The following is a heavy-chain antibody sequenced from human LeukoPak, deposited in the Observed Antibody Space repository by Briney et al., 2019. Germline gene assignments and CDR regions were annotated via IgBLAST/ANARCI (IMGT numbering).Heavy chain of an antibody. CDR2: ISKCSST. D-gene: IGHD4-17*01. CDR1: GFTVSTNY. V-gene: IGHV3-53*01. J-gene: IGHJ6*02. Sequence: PGGSLRLSCAASGFTVSTNYMNWVRQAPGKGLEWVSVISKCSSTYYADSVKGRFTISRDNSKNTLYLQMNSLRAEDTAVYYCARDTVTTFRFRDYYYYGMDVWGQGTTVTVSS. CDR3: ARDTVTTFRFRDYYYYGMDV.